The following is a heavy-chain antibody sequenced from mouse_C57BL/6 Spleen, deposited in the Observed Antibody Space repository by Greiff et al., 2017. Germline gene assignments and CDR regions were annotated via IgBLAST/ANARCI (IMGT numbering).Heavy chain of an antibody. CDR2: INPYNGGT. J-gene: IGHJ2*01. D-gene: IGHD1-1*01. V-gene: IGHV1-19*01. CDR1: GYTFTDYY. CDR3: ARSSYGSSLFDY. Sequence: EVKLQESGPVLVKPGASVKMSCKASGYTFTDYYMNWVKQSHGKSLEWIGVINPYNGGTSYNQKFKGKATLTVDKSSSTAYMELNSLTSEDSAVYYCARSSYGSSLFDYWGQGTTLTVSS.